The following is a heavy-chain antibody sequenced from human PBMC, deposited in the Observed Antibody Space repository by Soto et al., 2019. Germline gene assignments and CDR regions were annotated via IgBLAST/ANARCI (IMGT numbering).Heavy chain of an antibody. CDR2: INPDSGAT. CDR1: GYIFSAYY. Sequence: QVQLVQSGAEVKKPGASVKVSCKTTGYIFSAYYLYWVRQAPGQGLEWVGWINPDSGATNYPQKLQGWVTMTRDTSMRTAYMEVNRLRSDDTAVYFCARGETGVDDALDIWGQGTMVTVSS. CDR3: ARGETGVDDALDI. J-gene: IGHJ3*02. V-gene: IGHV1-2*04. D-gene: IGHD7-27*01.